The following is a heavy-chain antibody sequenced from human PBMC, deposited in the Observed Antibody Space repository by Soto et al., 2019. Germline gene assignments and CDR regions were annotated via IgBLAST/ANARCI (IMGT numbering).Heavy chain of an antibody. Sequence: ASVKVSCKASGFTFTNSAVQWVRQARGQRLEWIGWIVVGSGNTNYAQKFQERVTITRDTSASTAYMELSSLRSEDTAVYYCARSIVVVTAVDYWGQGTLVTVSS. V-gene: IGHV1-58*01. CDR3: ARSIVVVTAVDY. CDR1: GFTFTNSA. J-gene: IGHJ4*02. D-gene: IGHD2-21*02. CDR2: IVVGSGNT.